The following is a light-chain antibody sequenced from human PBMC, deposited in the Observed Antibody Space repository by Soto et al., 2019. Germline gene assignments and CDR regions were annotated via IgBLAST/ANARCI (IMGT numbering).Light chain of an antibody. J-gene: IGKJ1*01. Sequence: EILLTQSPGTLSLSPGERATLSCRASQSLISEYLAWYQHKPGQAPRLLIYGASNRATGIPDRFSGSGSGTDFTLSISRLEPEDFAVYYCQQYGRSPTWTFGQGTKVEIK. V-gene: IGKV3-20*01. CDR3: QQYGRSPTWT. CDR2: GAS. CDR1: QSLISEY.